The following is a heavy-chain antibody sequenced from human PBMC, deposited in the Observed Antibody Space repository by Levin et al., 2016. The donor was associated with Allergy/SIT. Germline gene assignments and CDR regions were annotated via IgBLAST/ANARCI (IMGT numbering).Heavy chain of an antibody. D-gene: IGHD3-10*01. CDR1: GYTFTSYG. J-gene: IGHJ3*02. CDR2: ISAYNGNT. Sequence: ASVKVSCKASGYTFTSYGISWVRQAPGQGLEWMGWISAYNGNTNYAQKLQGRVTMTTDTSTSTAYMELRSLRSDDTAVYYCARDERFGERLHAFDIWGQGTMVTVSS. CDR3: ARDERFGERLHAFDI. V-gene: IGHV1-18*01.